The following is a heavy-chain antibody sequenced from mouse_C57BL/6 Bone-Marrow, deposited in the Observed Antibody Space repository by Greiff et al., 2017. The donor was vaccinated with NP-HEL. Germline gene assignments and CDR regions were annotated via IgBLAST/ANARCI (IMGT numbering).Heavy chain of an antibody. J-gene: IGHJ2*01. CDR2: IDPENGYT. D-gene: IGHD1-1*01. V-gene: IGHV14-4*01. CDR1: GFNIKDDY. Sequence: VQLQQSGAELVRPGASVKLSCTASGFNIKDDYMHWVKQRPEQGLEWIGWIDPENGYTEYASKFQGKATITADTSSNTAYLQLSSLTSEDTAVYYCTYYYYGSSYFDYWGQGTTLTVSS. CDR3: TYYYYGSSYFDY.